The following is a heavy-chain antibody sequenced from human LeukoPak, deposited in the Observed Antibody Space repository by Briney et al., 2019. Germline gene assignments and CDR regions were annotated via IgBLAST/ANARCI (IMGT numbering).Heavy chain of an antibody. J-gene: IGHJ4*02. D-gene: IGHD3-10*01. CDR1: GFTFSGSW. V-gene: IGHV3-7*05. CDR3: ARPYYYGSGSGYFDY. CDR2: IKPDGTDK. Sequence: GGSLRLSCAASGFTFSGSWMDWVRQAPGKGLEWVAIIKPDGTDKYYVDSVKGRFTVYKDNAKNLLYLQMNSLRAEDTAMYYCARPYYYGSGSGYFDYWGQGTLVTVSS.